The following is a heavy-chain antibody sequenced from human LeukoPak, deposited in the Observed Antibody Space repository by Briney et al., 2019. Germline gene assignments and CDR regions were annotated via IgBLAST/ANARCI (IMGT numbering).Heavy chain of an antibody. D-gene: IGHD3-10*01. CDR3: ARTRETFSGYMDV. CDR2: ISSSGSTI. V-gene: IGHV3-11*01. J-gene: IGHJ6*03. CDR1: GFTFSDYY. Sequence: GGSLRLSCAASGFTFSDYYMSWIRQAPGKGLEWVSYISSSGSTIYYADPVKGRFTISRDNAKNSLYLQMNSLRAEDTAVYYCARTRETFSGYMDVWGKGTTVTVSS.